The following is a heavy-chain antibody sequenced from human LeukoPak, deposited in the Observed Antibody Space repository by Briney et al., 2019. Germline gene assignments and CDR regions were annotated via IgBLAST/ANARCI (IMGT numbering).Heavy chain of an antibody. CDR2: IYSGGST. J-gene: IGHJ4*02. V-gene: IGHV3-53*01. CDR3: ARDSSDYGGKGFDY. CDR1: GFTVSTNY. D-gene: IGHD4-23*01. Sequence: GGSLRLSCAASGFTVSTNYMSWVRQAPGKGLGWVSVIYSGGSTYYADSVKGRFIISRDNSKNTLYLQMNNLRAEDTAVYYCARDSSDYGGKGFDYWGQGTLVTVSS.